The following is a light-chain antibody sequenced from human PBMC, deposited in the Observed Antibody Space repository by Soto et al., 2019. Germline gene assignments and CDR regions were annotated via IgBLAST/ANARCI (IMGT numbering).Light chain of an antibody. CDR3: QQSYRNPLT. V-gene: IGKV1-39*01. Sequence: IQMTKSPSSMSASVGDRVTITCRASQSISTYLNWYQQKPGKAPKVLIYAASSLQSGVPSRFSGTRSGTDFILTISSLQPEDFATYYCQQSYRNPLTFGSGTHLEIK. J-gene: IGKJ2*01. CDR2: AAS. CDR1: QSISTY.